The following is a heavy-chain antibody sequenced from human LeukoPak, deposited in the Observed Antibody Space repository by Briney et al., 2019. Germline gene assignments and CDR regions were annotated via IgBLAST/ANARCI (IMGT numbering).Heavy chain of an antibody. D-gene: IGHD2-8*01. Sequence: ASVKVSCKVSGYTLTELSMHWVRQAPGKGLEWMGGFDPEDGETIYAQKFQGRVTMTEDTSTDTAYMELSSLRSEDTAVYYCASMLGSPQLRVDWGQGTLVTVSS. J-gene: IGHJ4*02. V-gene: IGHV1-24*01. CDR1: GYTLTELS. CDR2: FDPEDGET. CDR3: ASMLGSPQLRVD.